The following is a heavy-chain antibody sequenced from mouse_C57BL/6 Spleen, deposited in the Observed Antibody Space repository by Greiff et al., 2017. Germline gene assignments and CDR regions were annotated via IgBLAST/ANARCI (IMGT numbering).Heavy chain of an antibody. Sequence: EVQGVESGTVLARPGASVKMSCKTSGYTFTSYWMHWVKQRPGQGLEWIGAIYPGNSDTSYNQKFKGKAKLTAVTSASTAYMELSSLTNEDAAVYYCTRYYDYDGVFDYWGQGTTLTVSS. CDR3: TRYYDYDGVFDY. D-gene: IGHD2-4*01. CDR1: GYTFTSYW. V-gene: IGHV1-5*01. CDR2: IYPGNSDT. J-gene: IGHJ2*01.